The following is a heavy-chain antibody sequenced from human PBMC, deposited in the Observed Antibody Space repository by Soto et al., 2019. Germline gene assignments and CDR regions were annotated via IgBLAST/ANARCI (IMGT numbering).Heavy chain of an antibody. V-gene: IGHV5-51*01. CDR3: ARQRAMETLPDY. CDR2: IYPGDADT. CDR1: GYSFTSYW. D-gene: IGHD5-18*01. J-gene: IGHJ4*02. Sequence: GESLKISCKGSGYSFTSYWIGWVRQMPGKGLEWMGIIYPGDADTRYSPSFQGQVPISADKSISTAYLQWSSLKASDAAMYYCARQRAMETLPDYWGQGTLVTVSS.